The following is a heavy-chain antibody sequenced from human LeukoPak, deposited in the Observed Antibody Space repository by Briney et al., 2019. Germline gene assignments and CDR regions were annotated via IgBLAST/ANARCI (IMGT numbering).Heavy chain of an antibody. V-gene: IGHV1-8*01. CDR1: GYTFTSYD. CDR2: MNPNSGNT. J-gene: IGHJ5*02. Sequence: GASVKVSCKASGYTFTSYDINWVRQATGQGLEWMGWMNPNSGNTGYAQKFQGRVTMTRNTSISTAYMELSSLRPEDTAVYYCARLAYSSSWYIRNNWFDPWGQGTLVTVSS. CDR3: ARLAYSSSWYIRNNWFDP. D-gene: IGHD6-13*01.